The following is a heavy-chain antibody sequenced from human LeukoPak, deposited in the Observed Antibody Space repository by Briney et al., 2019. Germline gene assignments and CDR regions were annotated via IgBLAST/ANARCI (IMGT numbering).Heavy chain of an antibody. CDR2: INPSDGST. Sequence: GASVKVPCKASGYTFTSFYMDWVRQAPGQGLEWMGIINPSDGSTSYAQRFQGRVTMTRDTSTRTVYMELRSLRSEDTALYYCARTKKDCSSSSCYLFDYWGQGTLVTVSS. D-gene: IGHD2-15*01. J-gene: IGHJ4*02. CDR1: GYTFTSFY. V-gene: IGHV1-46*01. CDR3: ARTKKDCSSSSCYLFDY.